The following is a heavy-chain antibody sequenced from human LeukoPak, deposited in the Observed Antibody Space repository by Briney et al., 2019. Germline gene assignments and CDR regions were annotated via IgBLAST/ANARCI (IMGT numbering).Heavy chain of an antibody. CDR2: ISYDGSNK. V-gene: IGHV3-30*18. CDR1: GFTFSSYG. CDR3: AKQKGTAAAGTVSPFDY. D-gene: IGHD6-13*01. Sequence: PGGSLRLSCAVSGFTFSSYGMHWVRQAPGKGLEWVAVISYDGSNKYYADSVKGRFTISRDNSKNTLYLQMNSLRAEDTAVYYCAKQKGTAAAGTVSPFDYWGQGTLVTVSS. J-gene: IGHJ4*02.